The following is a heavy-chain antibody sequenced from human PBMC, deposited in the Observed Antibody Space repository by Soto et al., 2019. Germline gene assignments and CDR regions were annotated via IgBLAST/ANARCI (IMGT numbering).Heavy chain of an antibody. J-gene: IGHJ6*02. CDR2: ISHYTGNT. V-gene: IGHV1-18*01. Sequence: QVQLVQSGDEVKKPGASVKVSCKASGYIFVNYGIAWVRQAPGQGLEWMGWISHYTGNTHSATKVQGRLTMTTDTSTSTAVMDLGSLTSDDTAVYYCVMVDNYVTPTPQDVWGQGTTVTVSS. CDR3: VMVDNYVTPTPQDV. D-gene: IGHD3-16*01. CDR1: GYIFVNYG.